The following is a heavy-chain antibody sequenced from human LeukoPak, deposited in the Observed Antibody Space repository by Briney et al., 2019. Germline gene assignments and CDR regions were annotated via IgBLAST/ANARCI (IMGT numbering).Heavy chain of an antibody. V-gene: IGHV4-59*08. D-gene: IGHD5-12*01. Sequence: SETLSLTCTVSGGSISSYYWSWIRQPPGKGLEWIAYIYSTGTTNYNPSLKSRVTISVDTSKNQFSLKLSSVTAADTAVYYCARQGTAYSFDFWGQGTLVSVSS. J-gene: IGHJ4*02. CDR1: GGSISSYY. CDR2: IYSTGTT. CDR3: ARQGTAYSFDF.